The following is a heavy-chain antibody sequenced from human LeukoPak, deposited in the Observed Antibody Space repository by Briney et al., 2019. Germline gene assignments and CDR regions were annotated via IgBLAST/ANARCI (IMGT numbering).Heavy chain of an antibody. D-gene: IGHD3-3*01. CDR1: GGSISSYY. V-gene: IGHV3-23*01. CDR2: ISGSGGST. J-gene: IGHJ4*02. CDR3: AKDPNRDLYDFWSGYSPFDY. Sequence: ETLSLTCTVSGGSISSYYWSWVRQAPGKGLEWVSAISGSGGSTYYADSVKGRFTISRDNSKNTLYLQMNSLRAEDTAVYYCAKDPNRDLYDFWSGYSPFDYWGQGTLVTVSS.